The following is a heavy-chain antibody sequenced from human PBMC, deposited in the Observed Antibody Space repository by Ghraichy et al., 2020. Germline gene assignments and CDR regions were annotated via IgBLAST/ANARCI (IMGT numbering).Heavy chain of an antibody. V-gene: IGHV3-74*01. CDR2: INSDGSST. Sequence: GGSLRLSCGASGFTFSSYWMHWVRQAPGKGLVWVSRINSDGSSTSYADSVKGRFTISRDNAKNTLFLQMNSLRAEDTAVYYCAREQTTYYFESGASPLDYWGQGTLVTVSS. CDR1: GFTFSSYW. J-gene: IGHJ4*02. CDR3: AREQTTYYFESGASPLDY. D-gene: IGHD3-3*01.